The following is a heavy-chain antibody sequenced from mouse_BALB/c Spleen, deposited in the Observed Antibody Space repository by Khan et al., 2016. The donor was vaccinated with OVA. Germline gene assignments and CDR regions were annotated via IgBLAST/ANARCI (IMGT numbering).Heavy chain of an antibody. Sequence: EVQLQESGPGLVKPSQSLSLTCTVTGYSITSGYAWNWIRQFPGNKLEWMGYISYSGVTSYTPSLKSRISITRDTSKNQFVLQLNSVTTEDTATYYCARGNYYGYYFDYWGQGTTRTVSS. D-gene: IGHD1-1*01. CDR3: ARGNYYGYYFDY. V-gene: IGHV3-2*02. CDR2: ISYSGVT. J-gene: IGHJ2*01. CDR1: GYSITSGYA.